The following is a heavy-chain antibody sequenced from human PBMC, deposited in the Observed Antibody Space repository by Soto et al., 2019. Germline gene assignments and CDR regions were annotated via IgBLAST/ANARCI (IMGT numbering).Heavy chain of an antibody. Sequence: EVKLLESGGALVQPGGSLRLSCATSGLTFMNYAMSWVRQAPGKGLEWVSEISGRGRSTYYADSVKGRFTLSRDNSKNTLYLQMNSLRAEDTAVYYCATQWVDTSGYYPLDYWGQGTLVTVSS. J-gene: IGHJ4*02. CDR1: GLTFMNYA. CDR2: ISGRGRST. D-gene: IGHD3-22*01. V-gene: IGHV3-23*01. CDR3: ATQWVDTSGYYPLDY.